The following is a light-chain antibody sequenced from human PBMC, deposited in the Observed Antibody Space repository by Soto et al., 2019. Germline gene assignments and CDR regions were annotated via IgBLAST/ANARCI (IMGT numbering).Light chain of an antibody. CDR1: QDIRNY. CDR3: QQSYSAPPWT. J-gene: IGKJ1*01. CDR2: AAY. V-gene: IGKV1-39*01. Sequence: DIQMTQSPSSLSASVGDRVTITCRAGQDIRNYLNWYQQKPGKAPNVLIFAAYTLQTGVPSRFSGSGSGTDFTLIISSLQPEDFATYYCQQSYSAPPWTFGRWTKVEIK.